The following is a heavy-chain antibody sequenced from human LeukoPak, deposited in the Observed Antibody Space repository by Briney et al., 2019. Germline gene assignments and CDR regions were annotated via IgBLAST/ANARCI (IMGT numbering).Heavy chain of an antibody. J-gene: IGHJ4*02. CDR2: IRGSGSST. CDR1: GFIFSNYA. V-gene: IGHV3-23*01. Sequence: GGSLRLSCAASGFIFSNYAMSWVRQAPGKGLEWVSGIRGSGSSTYYADSVKGRFTISRADSKNTLYLQMNSLRAEDTAVYYCARHSLPGTTPFDYWGQGTLVTVSS. CDR3: ARHSLPGTTPFDY. D-gene: IGHD1-1*01.